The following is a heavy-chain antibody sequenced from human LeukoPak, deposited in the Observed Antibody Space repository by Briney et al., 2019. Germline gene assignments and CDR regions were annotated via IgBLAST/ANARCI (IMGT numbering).Heavy chain of an antibody. CDR3: ARDGGLGGAPFDY. D-gene: IGHD1-26*01. CDR1: GGSISSSSYY. V-gene: IGHV4-39*02. Sequence: SETLSLTCTVSGGSISSSSYYWGWIRQPPGKGLEWIGSTYYSGSTYYNPSLKSRVTISVDTSKNQFSLKLSSVTAADTAVYYCARDGGLGGAPFDYWGQGTLVTVSS. CDR2: TYYSGST. J-gene: IGHJ4*02.